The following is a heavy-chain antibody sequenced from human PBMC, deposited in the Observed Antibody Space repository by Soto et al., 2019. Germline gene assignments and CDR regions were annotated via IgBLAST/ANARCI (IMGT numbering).Heavy chain of an antibody. V-gene: IGHV4-4*07. D-gene: IGHD1-26*01. CDR3: ATIVGANDY. CDR1: RASIYTYS. Sequence: SETLSLTCTVSRASIYTYSWTWIRQPAGKGLQWIGHIYSSGSANYSPSLKSRVSMSVDSSKNQISLKLSSVTAADTAVYYCATIVGANDYWGQGTMVTVYS. J-gene: IGHJ4*02. CDR2: IYSSGSA.